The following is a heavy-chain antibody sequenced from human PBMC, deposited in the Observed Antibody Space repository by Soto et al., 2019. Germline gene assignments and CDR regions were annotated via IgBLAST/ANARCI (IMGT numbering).Heavy chain of an antibody. J-gene: IGHJ6*03. CDR3: ARGGGYCSSTSCQKDLDYYYYYMDV. D-gene: IGHD2-2*03. CDR2: INPNSGGT. V-gene: IGHV1-2*04. Sequence: ASVKVSCKASGYTFTGYYMHWVRQAPGQGLEWMGWINPNSGGTNYAQKFQGWVTMTRDTSISTAYMELSRLRSDDTAVYYCARGGGYCSSTSCQKDLDYYYYYMDVWGKGTTVTVSS. CDR1: GYTFTGYY.